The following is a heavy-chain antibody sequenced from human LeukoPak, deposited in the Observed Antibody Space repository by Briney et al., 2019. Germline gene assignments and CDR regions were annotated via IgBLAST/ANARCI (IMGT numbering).Heavy chain of an antibody. CDR3: ARTSRSSAFDI. J-gene: IGHJ3*02. CDR1: GFTVSSNY. Sequence: GGSLRLSCAASGFTVSSNYMSWVRQAPGKGLVWVSRINSGGSSTRYADSVKGRFTISRDNAKNTLYLQMNSLRAEDTAVYYCARTSRSSAFDIWGQGTIVTVSS. V-gene: IGHV3-74*01. CDR2: INSGGSST.